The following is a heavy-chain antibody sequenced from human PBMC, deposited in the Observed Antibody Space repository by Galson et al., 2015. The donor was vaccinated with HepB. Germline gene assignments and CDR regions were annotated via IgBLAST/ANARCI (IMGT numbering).Heavy chain of an antibody. Sequence: SVKVSCKASGYTLTSYYIHWVRQAPGQGLEWLGRINPSDVSTSYAQKFQGRVTMTRDTSTSTVYMELGSLRSEDTAVHYCAREAVAGHFDYWGQGTLVTVSS. D-gene: IGHD6-19*01. CDR2: INPSDVST. CDR1: GYTLTSYY. CDR3: AREAVAGHFDY. J-gene: IGHJ4*02. V-gene: IGHV1-46*01.